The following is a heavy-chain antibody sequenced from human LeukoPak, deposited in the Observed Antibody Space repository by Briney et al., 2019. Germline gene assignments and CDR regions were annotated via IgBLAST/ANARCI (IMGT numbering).Heavy chain of an antibody. CDR2: INGDGSSA. Sequence: PGGSLRLSCAASGFTFNNYWMHWVRQAPGKGLVWVSRINGDGSSASYLESVKGRLTISRGNAKNTLYLQMSSLRVEDTAVYYCAREAWSQEAFDIWGQGTMVTVSS. V-gene: IGHV3-74*01. J-gene: IGHJ3*02. D-gene: IGHD3-3*01. CDR1: GFTFNNYW. CDR3: AREAWSQEAFDI.